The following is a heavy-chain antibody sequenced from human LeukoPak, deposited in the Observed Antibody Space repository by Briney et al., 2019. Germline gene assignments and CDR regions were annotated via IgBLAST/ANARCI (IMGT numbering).Heavy chain of an antibody. CDR2: INSDGSST. V-gene: IGHV3-74*01. J-gene: IGHJ4*02. CDR3: ARDGGYCSGVSCYSDLDY. Sequence: PGGSLRLFCAASGFTFSSYWMHWVRQAPGKGLVWVSRINSDGSSTSHADSVKGRFTISRDNAKNTLYLQMNSLRAEDTAVYYCARDGGYCSGVSCYSDLDYWGQGTLVTVSS. CDR1: GFTFSSYW. D-gene: IGHD2-15*01.